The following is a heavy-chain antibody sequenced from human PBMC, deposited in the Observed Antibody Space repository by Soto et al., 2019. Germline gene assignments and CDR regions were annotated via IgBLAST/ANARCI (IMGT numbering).Heavy chain of an antibody. CDR1: GGSISSYY. CDR3: ARLGWYSSGWYPYFDY. J-gene: IGHJ4*02. Sequence: SETLSLTSTVSGGSISSYYWSWIRQPPGKGLEWIGYIYYSGSTNYNPSLKSRVTISVDTSKNQFSLKLSSVTAADTAVYYCARLGWYSSGWYPYFDYWGQGTLVTVSS. CDR2: IYYSGST. V-gene: IGHV4-59*08. D-gene: IGHD6-19*01.